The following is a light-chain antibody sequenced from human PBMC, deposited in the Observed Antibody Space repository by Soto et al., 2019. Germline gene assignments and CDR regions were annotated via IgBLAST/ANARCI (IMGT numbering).Light chain of an antibody. CDR3: QQDGSSGT. Sequence: EIVLTQSPATLSLSPGERATLSCRASQSVSNNYLAWYQQKPGQAPRLLIYGASNRATGIPDRFSGSGSGTVFTLTISRLEPEDFAVYYCQQDGSSGTFGQGTKVDI. V-gene: IGKV3-20*01. CDR2: GAS. CDR1: QSVSNNY. J-gene: IGKJ1*01.